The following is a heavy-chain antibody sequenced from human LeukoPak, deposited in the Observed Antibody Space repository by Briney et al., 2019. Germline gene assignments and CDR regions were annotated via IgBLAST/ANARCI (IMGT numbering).Heavy chain of an antibody. Sequence: GASVKVSCKASGYTFTTYYLHWVRQAPGQGLEWMGFINPSGGSTSYAQKFQGTVTMTRDTSTSTVYMELSSLRSEDTAVYYCARDPSGTTRYYYGMDVWGQGTTVTVSS. D-gene: IGHD1-7*01. V-gene: IGHV1-46*01. CDR1: GYTFTTYY. J-gene: IGHJ6*02. CDR3: ARDPSGTTRYYYGMDV. CDR2: INPSGGST.